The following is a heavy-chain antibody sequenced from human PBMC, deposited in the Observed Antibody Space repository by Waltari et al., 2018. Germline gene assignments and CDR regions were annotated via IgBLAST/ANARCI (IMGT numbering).Heavy chain of an antibody. V-gene: IGHV4-4*02. Sequence: QVQLQESGPGLVKPSGTLSLTCAVSGGSISSSNWWSWVRQPPGKGLEWSGEIYQSGITTYNPSLKRRVTVSGDKSKNQFSLKRSSGTAADTAVYYCARDSSRLAFDIWGQGTMVTVSS. D-gene: IGHD2-2*01. CDR1: GGSISSSNW. J-gene: IGHJ3*02. CDR3: ARDSSRLAFDI. CDR2: IYQSGIT.